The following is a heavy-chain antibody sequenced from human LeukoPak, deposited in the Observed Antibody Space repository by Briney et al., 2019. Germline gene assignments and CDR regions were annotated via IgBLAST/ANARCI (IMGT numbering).Heavy chain of an antibody. CDR2: ISAYNGNT. Sequence: AASVKVSCKASGYTFTSYGISWVRQAPGQGLEWMGWISAYNGNTNYAQKLQGRVTMTTDTSTSTAYMELRSLRSDDTALYYCAKDYSPEDDSSGYPQGWYFDPWGRGTLVTVSS. J-gene: IGHJ2*01. D-gene: IGHD3-22*01. CDR3: AKDYSPEDDSSGYPQGWYFDP. CDR1: GYTFTSYG. V-gene: IGHV1-18*01.